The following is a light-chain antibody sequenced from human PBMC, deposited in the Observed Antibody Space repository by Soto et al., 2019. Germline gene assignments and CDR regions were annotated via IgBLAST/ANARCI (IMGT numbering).Light chain of an antibody. CDR1: QSVSSN. Sequence: EIVMTQSPATLSVSPGERATLSCRASQSVSSNLAWYQQKPGQAPRLLLYGASTRATGIPARFSGSGSGTEFTLTISSLQSEDFAVYYCQQYNNLETFGKGTKLEIK. J-gene: IGKJ2*01. V-gene: IGKV3-15*01. CDR3: QQYNNLET. CDR2: GAS.